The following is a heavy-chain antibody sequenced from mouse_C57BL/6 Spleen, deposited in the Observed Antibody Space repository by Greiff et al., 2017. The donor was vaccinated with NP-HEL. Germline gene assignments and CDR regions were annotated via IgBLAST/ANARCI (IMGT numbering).Heavy chain of an antibody. CDR2: IDPSDSYT. CDR3: AIDSDGYYGYFDV. J-gene: IGHJ1*03. Sequence: QVQLKQPGAELVMPGASVKLSCKASGYTFTSYWMHWVKQRPGQGLEWIGEIDPSDSYTNYNQKFKGKSTLTVDKSSSTAYMQLSSLTSEDSAVYYCAIDSDGYYGYFDVWSTGTTVTVSS. V-gene: IGHV1-69*01. D-gene: IGHD2-3*01. CDR1: GYTFTSYW.